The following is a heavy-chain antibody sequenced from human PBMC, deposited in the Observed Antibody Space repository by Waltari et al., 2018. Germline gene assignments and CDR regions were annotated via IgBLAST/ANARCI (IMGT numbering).Heavy chain of an antibody. CDR3: ARASYSSSSWFDP. CDR1: GGSISSPY. Sequence: QVQLQESGPGLVKPSETLSLTCTVSGGSISSPYWRWLRQPPGKGLEWIGYIYYSGSTNYNPSLKSRVTISVDTSKNQFSLKLSSVTAADTAVYYCARASYSSSSWFDPWGQGTLVTVSS. J-gene: IGHJ5*02. CDR2: IYYSGST. D-gene: IGHD6-13*01. V-gene: IGHV4-59*11.